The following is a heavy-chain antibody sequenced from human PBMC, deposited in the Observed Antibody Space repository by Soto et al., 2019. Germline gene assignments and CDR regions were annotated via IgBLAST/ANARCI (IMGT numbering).Heavy chain of an antibody. J-gene: IGHJ6*02. CDR1: GFTFSSYS. D-gene: IGHD3-10*01. CDR3: ARDPWFGELGGYGMDV. V-gene: IGHV3-48*02. CDR2: ISSSSSTI. Sequence: VQLVESGGGLVQPGGSLRLSCAASGFTFSSYSMNWVRQAPGKGLEWVSYISSSSSTIYYADSVKGRFTISRDNAKNSLYLQMNSLRDEDTAVYYCARDPWFGELGGYGMDVWGQGTTVTVSS.